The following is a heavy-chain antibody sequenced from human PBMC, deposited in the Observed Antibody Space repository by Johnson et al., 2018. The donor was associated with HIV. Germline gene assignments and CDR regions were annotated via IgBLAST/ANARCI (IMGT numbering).Heavy chain of an antibody. CDR3: AREGEQWRAPPLAFDI. J-gene: IGHJ3*02. D-gene: IGHD6-19*01. CDR2: ISFAGTTI. Sequence: QVQLVESGGGLVQPGRSLRLSCEASQFTFSSYGMHWVRQAPGKGLEWVAAISFAGTTIYYADSVKGRFTISRDNFKTPLYLQMNSLRAEDTAVYYCAREGEQWRAPPLAFDIWGQGTMVTVSS. V-gene: IGHV3-30*03. CDR1: QFTFSSYG.